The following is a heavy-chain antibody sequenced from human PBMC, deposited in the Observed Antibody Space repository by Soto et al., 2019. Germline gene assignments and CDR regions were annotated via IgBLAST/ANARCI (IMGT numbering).Heavy chain of an antibody. Sequence: QVQLQESGPELVKPSQTLSLTCTVSGDSITSGVHYWSWIRQHPGKGLEWIGYIFYSGRSYYNLSLERRVTISVDTPKNHFSRKLSSVTAADRAVYYWAGDRIMVTFGGGSGEWGIDYWGQGTLVTVSS. CDR2: IFYSGRS. D-gene: IGHD3-16*01. V-gene: IGHV4-31*03. CDR1: GDSITSGVHY. J-gene: IGHJ4*02. CDR3: AGDRIMVTFGGGSGEWGIDY.